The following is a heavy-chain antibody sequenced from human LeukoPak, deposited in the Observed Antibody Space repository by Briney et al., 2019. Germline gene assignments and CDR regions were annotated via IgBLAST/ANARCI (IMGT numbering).Heavy chain of an antibody. CDR2: ISASGGTP. V-gene: IGHV3-23*01. CDR1: GFIFSSCA. Sequence: GGSLRLSCAASGFIFSSCAMSWVRQAPGKGLEWVSTISASGGTPYLADSVKGRFPISRDNSKNTLYLQMNSLRAADTAVYYCAKGVGDPMGATTHLDYWGQGILVTVSS. CDR3: AKGVGDPMGATTHLDY. D-gene: IGHD1-26*01. J-gene: IGHJ4*02.